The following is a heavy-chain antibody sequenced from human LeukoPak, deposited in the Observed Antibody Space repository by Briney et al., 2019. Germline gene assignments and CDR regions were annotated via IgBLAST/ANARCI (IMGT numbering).Heavy chain of an antibody. V-gene: IGHV1-2*02. D-gene: IGHD2-2*03. Sequence: GASVKVSCKASGYTFTGYYMHWVRQAPGQGLEWMGWINPNSGGTSYAQKFQGRVTMTRDTSISTAYMELSRLRSDDTAVYYCAGSLDIVVVPAAISLDYWGQGTLVTVSS. CDR2: INPNSGGT. CDR1: GYTFTGYY. J-gene: IGHJ4*02. CDR3: AGSLDIVVVPAAISLDY.